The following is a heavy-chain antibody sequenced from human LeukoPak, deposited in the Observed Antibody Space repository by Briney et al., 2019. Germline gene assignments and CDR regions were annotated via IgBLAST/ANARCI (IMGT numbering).Heavy chain of an antibody. D-gene: IGHD4-23*01. Sequence: SETLSLTCAVYGGSFSGYYWSWIRQSPGKGLEWIGEINHSESANYNPPLKSRATISVDTSKNQFSLKLSSVTAADTAVYYCARDLHGGNSFTSDWYFDLWGRGTLVTVSS. CDR2: INHSESA. V-gene: IGHV4-34*01. J-gene: IGHJ2*01. CDR1: GGSFSGYY. CDR3: ARDLHGGNSFTSDWYFDL.